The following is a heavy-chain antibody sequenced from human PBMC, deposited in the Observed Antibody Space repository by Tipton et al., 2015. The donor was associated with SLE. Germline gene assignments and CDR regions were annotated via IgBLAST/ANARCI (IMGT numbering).Heavy chain of an antibody. V-gene: IGHV4-59*11. CDR1: GGSISRHY. J-gene: IGHJ4*02. Sequence: LRLSCTVSGGSISRHYWSWIRQSPVKGLEWIGYFYYSGSTKYNPSPKSRVTISVDTSKNQFSLKLRSVTAADTAVYYCAGAWQGYCSGGTCYVLDYWGQGTLVIVSS. D-gene: IGHD2-15*01. CDR3: AGAWQGYCSGGTCYVLDY. CDR2: FYYSGST.